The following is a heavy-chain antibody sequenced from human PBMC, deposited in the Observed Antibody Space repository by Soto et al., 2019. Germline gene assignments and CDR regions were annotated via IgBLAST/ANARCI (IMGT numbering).Heavy chain of an antibody. V-gene: IGHV1-8*01. D-gene: IGHD1-26*01. Sequence: QVQLVQSGAEVKKPGASVKVSCKASGYTFTSYDINWVRQATGQGLEWMGWMNPNSGNTGYTQKFQGRVTMTRNTSISTAYMELSSLRSEDTAVYYCARAFPSGSTVYYYYGMDVWGQGTTVTVSS. CDR2: MNPNSGNT. CDR3: ARAFPSGSTVYYYYGMDV. CDR1: GYTFTSYD. J-gene: IGHJ6*02.